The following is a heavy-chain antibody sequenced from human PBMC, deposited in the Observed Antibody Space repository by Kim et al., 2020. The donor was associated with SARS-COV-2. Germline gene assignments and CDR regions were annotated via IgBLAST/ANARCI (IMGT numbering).Heavy chain of an antibody. V-gene: IGHV4-39*01. D-gene: IGHD6-19*01. Sequence: YYTPSLQSRVTISVDTSKNQFSLKLSSVTAADTAVYYCASLSYSSGWTDYWGQGTLVTVSS. CDR3: ASLSYSSGWTDY. J-gene: IGHJ4*02.